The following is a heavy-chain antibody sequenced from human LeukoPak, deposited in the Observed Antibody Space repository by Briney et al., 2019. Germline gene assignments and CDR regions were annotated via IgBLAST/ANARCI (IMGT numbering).Heavy chain of an antibody. CDR3: AKDRSYYYGSGGIDY. CDR2: IRYDENNI. CDR1: GFTFSSYG. J-gene: IGHJ4*02. V-gene: IGHV3-30*02. Sequence: GGSLRLSCAASGFTFSSYGMNWVRQAPGKGLEWVAFIRYDENNIYYADSVKGRFTISRDNSKNTLYLQMNSLRAEDTALYYCAKDRSYYYGSGGIDYWGQGTLVTVSS. D-gene: IGHD3-10*01.